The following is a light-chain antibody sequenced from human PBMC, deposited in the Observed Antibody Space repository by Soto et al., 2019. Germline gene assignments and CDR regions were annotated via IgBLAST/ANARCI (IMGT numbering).Light chain of an antibody. J-gene: IGLJ2*01. Sequence: QSVLTQPPSVSGAPGQRVTISCTASSSNIGAGYDVHWYQQLPGTAPKLLIYGNTNRPSGVPDRFSGSKSGTSASLAITGLQAEDEADYYCAAWDDSLNGVVFGGGTKLTVL. CDR1: SSNIGAGYD. V-gene: IGLV1-40*01. CDR2: GNT. CDR3: AAWDDSLNGVV.